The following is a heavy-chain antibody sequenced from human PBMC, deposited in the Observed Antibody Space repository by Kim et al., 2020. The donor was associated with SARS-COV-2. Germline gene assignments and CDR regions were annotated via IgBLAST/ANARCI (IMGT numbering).Heavy chain of an antibody. Sequence: SETLSLTCTVSGGSISSSSYYWGWIRQPPGKGLEWIGSIYYSGSTYYNPSLKSRVTISVDTSKNQFSLKLSSVTAADTAVYYCATQDTPLRYFDWSPVGYWGQGTLVTVSS. D-gene: IGHD3-9*01. J-gene: IGHJ4*02. V-gene: IGHV4-39*01. CDR2: IYYSGST. CDR1: GGSISSSSYY. CDR3: ATQDTPLRYFDWSPVGY.